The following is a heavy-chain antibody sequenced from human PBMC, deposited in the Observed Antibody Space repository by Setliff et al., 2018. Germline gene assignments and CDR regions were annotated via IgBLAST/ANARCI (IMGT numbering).Heavy chain of an antibody. V-gene: IGHV1-69*06. J-gene: IGHJ3*02. D-gene: IGHD3-22*01. Sequence: ASVKVSCKASGGPFSSYAISWVRQAPGQGLEWMGRIIPIFGTANYAQKSQGRVTITADKSTSTAYMELSSLRSEDTAVYYCARAPYYYDSSGYYRDDAFDIWGQGTMVTVSS. CDR2: IIPIFGTA. CDR1: GGPFSSYA. CDR3: ARAPYYYDSSGYYRDDAFDI.